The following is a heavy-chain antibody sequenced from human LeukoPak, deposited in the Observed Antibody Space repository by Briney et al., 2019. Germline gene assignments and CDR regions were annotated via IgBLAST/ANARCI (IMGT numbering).Heavy chain of an antibody. D-gene: IGHD2-15*01. CDR2: MNPDGSRI. J-gene: IGHJ4*02. Sequence: GGSLRFSCAASGFTFSRYWMHWVRQAPGKGLVWVSRMNPDGSRIDYADSVKGRFTISRDNAKNTLYLQMNSLGVEDTAVYSCSSDFTGSDDFWGQGTLVTVSS. CDR3: SSDFTGSDDF. CDR1: GFTFSRYW. V-gene: IGHV3-74*01.